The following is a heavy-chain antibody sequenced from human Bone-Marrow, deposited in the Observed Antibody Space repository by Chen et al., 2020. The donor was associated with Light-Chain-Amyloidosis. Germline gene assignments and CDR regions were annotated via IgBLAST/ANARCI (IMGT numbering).Heavy chain of an antibody. V-gene: IGHV5-51*01. J-gene: IGHJ4*02. Sequence: EVQLEQSGPEVKKPGESLTISCTGPGYTFPNYWIGWVRQMPGKGLEWMGVIYPDDSDARYSPSFEGQVTISADKSITTAYLQWRSLKASDTAMYYCARRRDGYNFDYWGQGTLVTVSS. CDR2: IYPDDSDA. CDR1: GYTFPNYW. D-gene: IGHD5-12*01. CDR3: ARRRDGYNFDY.